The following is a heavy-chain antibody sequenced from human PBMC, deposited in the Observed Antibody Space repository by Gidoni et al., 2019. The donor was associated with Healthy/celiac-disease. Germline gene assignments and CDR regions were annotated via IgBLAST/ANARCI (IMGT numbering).Heavy chain of an antibody. D-gene: IGHD4-17*01. Sequence: EVQLLESGGGLVQPGGSLRPSCAASGFTFSSYAMSWVRQAPGKGLEWVSAISGSGGSTYYADSVKGRFTISRDNSKNTLYLQMNSLRAEDTAVYYCAYPTVTTNYYYYGMDVWGQGTTVTVSS. CDR3: AYPTVTTNYYYYGMDV. V-gene: IGHV3-23*01. CDR1: GFTFSSYA. CDR2: ISGSGGST. J-gene: IGHJ6*02.